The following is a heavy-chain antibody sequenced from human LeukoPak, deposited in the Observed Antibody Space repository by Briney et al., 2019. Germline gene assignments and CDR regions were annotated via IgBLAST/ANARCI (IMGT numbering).Heavy chain of an antibody. V-gene: IGHV3-21*01. D-gene: IGHD2-2*01. CDR3: ARGSSTHGEYYFDY. CDR1: GFTFRSYS. J-gene: IGHJ4*02. Sequence: GGSPRLSRAASGFTFRSYSMNWGPQAPGRGLEWGSYSSSRSSYICYAESVKGRLTVSRDNAKNSLYLQMNSLRAEDTAVYYCARGSSTHGEYYFDYWGQGALVTVSS. CDR2: SSSRSSYI.